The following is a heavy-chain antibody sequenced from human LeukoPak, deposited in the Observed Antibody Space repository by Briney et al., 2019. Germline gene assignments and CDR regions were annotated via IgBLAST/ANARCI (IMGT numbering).Heavy chain of an antibody. J-gene: IGHJ4*02. CDR2: IWYDGTNK. V-gene: IGHV3-33*01. CDR3: ARGPNYVVQGGYFDY. CDR1: GFTFSSYG. Sequence: GGSLRLSCAASGFTFSSYGMHRVRQAPGKGLEWVAVIWYDGTNKYYADSVKGRSTISRDNSKNTLYLQMNSLRAEDTAVYYCARGPNYVVQGGYFDYWGQGTLVTVSS. D-gene: IGHD3-10*01.